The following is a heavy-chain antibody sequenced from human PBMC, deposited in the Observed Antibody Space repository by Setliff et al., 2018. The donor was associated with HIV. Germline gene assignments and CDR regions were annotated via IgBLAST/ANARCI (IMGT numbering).Heavy chain of an antibody. CDR2: IYTSGST. Sequence: SETLSLTCTVSGGSISSSFYYWGWIRQPPGKGLEWIGRIYTSGSTNYSPSLKSRVSMSVDTSRNQLSLRLTSVTAADTAVYFCARTTILQESFDLWGQGTMVTVS. CDR3: ARTTILQESFDL. J-gene: IGHJ3*01. V-gene: IGHV4-39*07. CDR1: GGSISSSFYY. D-gene: IGHD1-1*01.